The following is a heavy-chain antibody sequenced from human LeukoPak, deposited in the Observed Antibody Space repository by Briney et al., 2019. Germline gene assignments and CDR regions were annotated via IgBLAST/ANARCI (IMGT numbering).Heavy chain of an antibody. CDR3: ARGRSYEFDAFEI. D-gene: IGHD5-12*01. J-gene: IGHJ3*02. V-gene: IGHV3-21*01. Sequence: GGSLRPSCAASGFTFSSYSMNWVRQAPGKGLEWVSSISSSSSYIYYADSVKGRFTISRDNAKNSLYLQMNSLRTEDTAVYYCARGRSYEFDAFEIWGQGTMVTVSS. CDR2: ISSSSSYI. CDR1: GFTFSSYS.